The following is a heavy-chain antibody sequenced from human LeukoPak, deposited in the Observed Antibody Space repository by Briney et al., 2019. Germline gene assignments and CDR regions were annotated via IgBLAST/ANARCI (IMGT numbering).Heavy chain of an antibody. CDR1: GFTFSSYA. Sequence: PGGSLRLSCAASGFTFSSYAMHWVRQAPGKGLEWVAAISGSGGSTYYADSVKGRFAISRDNPKNTLYLQMNSLRAEDTAVYFCVKGTGTPYYFDYWGQGTLVTVSS. V-gene: IGHV3-23*01. J-gene: IGHJ4*02. CDR2: ISGSGGST. CDR3: VKGTGTPYYFDY. D-gene: IGHD1-7*01.